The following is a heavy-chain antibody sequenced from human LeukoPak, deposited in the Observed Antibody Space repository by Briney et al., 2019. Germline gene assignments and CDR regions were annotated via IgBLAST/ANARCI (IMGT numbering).Heavy chain of an antibody. D-gene: IGHD5-18*01. CDR3: ARGRGYSVDY. V-gene: IGHV1-8*01. Sequence: ASVKVSCKASGYSFSNYDINWVRQATGQGLEWMGWMNPNSGNTGYAQKFQGRVTITRNTSISTAYMELSSLRSEDTAVYYCARGRGYSVDYWGQGTLVTVSS. J-gene: IGHJ4*02. CDR2: MNPNSGNT. CDR1: GYSFSNYD.